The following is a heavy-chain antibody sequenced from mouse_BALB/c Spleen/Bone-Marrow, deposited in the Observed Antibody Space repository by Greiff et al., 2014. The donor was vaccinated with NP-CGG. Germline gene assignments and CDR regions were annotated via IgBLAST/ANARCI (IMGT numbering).Heavy chain of an antibody. CDR3: ARFGRCYFDY. Sequence: VQLQQSGAELVRPGTAVNVSCKASGYAFTNYLIEWVKQRPGQGLEWIGVINPGSGGANYNKKFKGKATLTADKSSSTAYMQLSSLTSDDSAVYFCARFGRCYFDYWGQGTTLTVSS. V-gene: IGHV1-54*01. CDR1: GYAFTNYL. J-gene: IGHJ2*01. CDR2: INPGSGGA.